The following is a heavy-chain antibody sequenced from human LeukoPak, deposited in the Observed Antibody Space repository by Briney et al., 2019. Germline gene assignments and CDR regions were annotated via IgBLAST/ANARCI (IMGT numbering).Heavy chain of an antibody. CDR3: AKDLRNGDNYGFLDY. V-gene: IGHV3-23*01. CDR1: GFTFSSSG. D-gene: IGHD4/OR15-4a*01. Sequence: GGSLRLSCAAPGFTFSSSGMSWVRQTADKGLEWVSSIHASGGRAYYADSVKGRFTVSRDNSKNTLYLQMNSLRVEDTAIYYCAKDLRNGDNYGFLDYWGQGTLVTVSP. CDR2: IHASGGRA. J-gene: IGHJ4*02.